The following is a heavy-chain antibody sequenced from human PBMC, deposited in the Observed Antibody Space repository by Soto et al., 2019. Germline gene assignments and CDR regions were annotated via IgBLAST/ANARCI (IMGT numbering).Heavy chain of an antibody. V-gene: IGHV1-69*08. CDR3: ARDNRITGTTNYWFDP. D-gene: IGHD1-7*01. CDR1: GGTFSSYT. J-gene: IGHJ5*02. Sequence: QVQLVQSGAEVKNPGSSVKVSCKASGGTFSSYTISWVRQAPGQGLEWMGRIIPILGIANYAQKFQGRVTITADKSTSTAYMELSSLRSEDTAVYYCARDNRITGTTNYWFDPWGQGTLVTVSS. CDR2: IIPILGIA.